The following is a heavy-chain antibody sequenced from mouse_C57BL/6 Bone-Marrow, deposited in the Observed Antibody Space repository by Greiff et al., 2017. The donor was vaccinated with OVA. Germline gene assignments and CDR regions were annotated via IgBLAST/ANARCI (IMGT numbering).Heavy chain of an antibody. V-gene: IGHV1-76*01. CDR2: IYPGSGNT. J-gene: IGHJ1*03. CDR3: ARFPYDYDVGYWYFDV. CDR1: GYTFTDYY. Sequence: QVQLQQSGAELVRPGASVKLSCKASGYTFTDYYINWVKQRPGQGLEWIARIYPGSGNTYYNEKFKGKATLTAEKSSSTAYMQLSSLTSEDSAVYFCARFPYDYDVGYWYFDVWGTGTTVTVSS. D-gene: IGHD2-4*01.